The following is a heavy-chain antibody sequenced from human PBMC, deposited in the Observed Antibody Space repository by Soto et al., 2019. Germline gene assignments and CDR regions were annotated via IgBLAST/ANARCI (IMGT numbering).Heavy chain of an antibody. CDR3: AKGVDYYDSSGLFDY. CDR2: ISGSGGST. V-gene: IGHV3-23*01. Sequence: PGESLRLSCAASGFTFSSYAMSWVRQAPGKGLEWVSAISGSGGSTYYADSVKGRFTISRDNSKNTLYLQMNSLRAEDTAVYYCAKGVDYYDSSGLFDYWGQGTLVTVSS. J-gene: IGHJ4*02. D-gene: IGHD3-22*01. CDR1: GFTFSSYA.